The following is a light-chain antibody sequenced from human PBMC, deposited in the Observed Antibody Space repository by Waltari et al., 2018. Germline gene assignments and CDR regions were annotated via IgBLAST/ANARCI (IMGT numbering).Light chain of an antibody. CDR3: QQRSNWPLT. V-gene: IGKV3-11*01. Sequence: EIVLTQSPATLSLYPGERATLSCRASQSVSSYLAWYQQKPGQAPRILIYDASNRATGIPARLSGSGSGTDFTLTISSLEPEDFAVYYCQQRSNWPLTFGGGTKVEIK. J-gene: IGKJ4*01. CDR2: DAS. CDR1: QSVSSY.